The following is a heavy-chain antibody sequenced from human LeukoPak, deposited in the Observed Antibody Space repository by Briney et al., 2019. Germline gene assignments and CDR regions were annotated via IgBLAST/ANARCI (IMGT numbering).Heavy chain of an antibody. CDR2: INIGGTNT. Sequence: KPGGSLRLSCAASGFTFNDYYMSWIRQAPGKGLEWLSYINIGGTNTHYADSVKGQFTISRDNAKKSLYLEMNNLRAEDTAVYHCATDGAGFDTWGQGVLVTVSS. J-gene: IGHJ5*02. V-gene: IGHV3-11*01. CDR3: ATDGAGFDT. CDR1: GFTFNDYY.